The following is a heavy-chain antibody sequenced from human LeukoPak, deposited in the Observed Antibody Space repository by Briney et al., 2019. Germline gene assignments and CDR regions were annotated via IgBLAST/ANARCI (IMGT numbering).Heavy chain of an antibody. D-gene: IGHD3-10*01. Sequence: PGGSLRLSCAASGFTFSSYSMNWVRQAPGKGLEWVSSISSSSSYIYYADSVKGRFTISRDNAKNSLYLQMNSLRAEDTAVYYCARVRSRQHPGGEENYYYMDVWGKGTTVTVSS. CDR2: ISSSSSYI. V-gene: IGHV3-21*01. J-gene: IGHJ6*03. CDR3: ARVRSRQHPGGEENYYYMDV. CDR1: GFTFSSYS.